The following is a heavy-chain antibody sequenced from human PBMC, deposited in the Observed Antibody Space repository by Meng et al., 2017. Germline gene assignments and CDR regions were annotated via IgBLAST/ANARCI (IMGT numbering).Heavy chain of an antibody. V-gene: IGHV3-21*01. CDR3: ARDHTTFGGVIVIWHYYGMDV. Sequence: GGSLRLSCAASGFTFSSYSMNWVRQAPGKGLEWVSSISSSSSYIYYADSVKGRFTISRDNAKNSLYLQMNGLRAEDTAVYYCARDHTTFGGVIVIWHYYGMDVWGQWTTVTVSS. J-gene: IGHJ6*02. CDR1: GFTFSSYS. D-gene: IGHD3-16*02. CDR2: ISSSSSYI.